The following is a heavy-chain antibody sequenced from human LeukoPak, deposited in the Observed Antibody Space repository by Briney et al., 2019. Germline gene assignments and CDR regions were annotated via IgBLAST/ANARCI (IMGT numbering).Heavy chain of an antibody. J-gene: IGHJ5*02. CDR3: ARGVFYVSGAPWFDP. CDR2: IYHSGST. D-gene: IGHD2-8*01. CDR1: GASISSSNW. V-gene: IGHV4-4*02. Sequence: SGTLSLTCTVSGASISSSNWWSWVRQPPGKGPEWIGEIYHSGSTNYNPSLKSRVTISVDKSKNQFSLKLSSVTAADTAVYYCARGVFYVSGAPWFDPWGQGTLVTVSS.